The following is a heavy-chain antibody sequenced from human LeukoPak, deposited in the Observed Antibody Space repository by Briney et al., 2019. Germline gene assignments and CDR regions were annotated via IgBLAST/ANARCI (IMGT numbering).Heavy chain of an antibody. CDR1: GGSISSGGYY. CDR3: ARELADYGDYGWFDP. D-gene: IGHD4-17*01. CDR2: IYYSGST. J-gene: IGHJ5*02. V-gene: IGHV4-31*03. Sequence: SETLSLTCTVSGGSISSGGYYWSWIRQHPGKGLEWIGYIYYSGSTYYNPSLKSRVTISVDTSKNQFSLKLSSVTAADTAAYYCARELADYGDYGWFDPWGQGTLVTVSS.